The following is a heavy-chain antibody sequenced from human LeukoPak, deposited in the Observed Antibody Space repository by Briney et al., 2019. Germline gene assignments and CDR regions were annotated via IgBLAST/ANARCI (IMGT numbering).Heavy chain of an antibody. V-gene: IGHV3-21*01. CDR2: ISSSSIFI. D-gene: IGHD3-22*01. Sequence: KPGGPLTLSCAASGFPFSSYNKNWVRPPPGKGLEWVSSISSSSIFIFYADSVKGRFTISRDNAKNSLYLHMNSLRAEDTAVYYCARGPSPYDSSGHNWFDPWGQGALVTVSS. CDR3: ARGPSPYDSSGHNWFDP. CDR1: GFPFSSYN. J-gene: IGHJ5*02.